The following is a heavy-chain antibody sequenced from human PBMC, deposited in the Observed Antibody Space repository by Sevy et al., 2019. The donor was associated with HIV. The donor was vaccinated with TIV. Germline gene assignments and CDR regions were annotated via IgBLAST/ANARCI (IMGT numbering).Heavy chain of an antibody. CDR3: VSDKRELQYDY. CDR1: GYTFTSYG. V-gene: IGHV1-18*01. CDR2: ISVYNGNT. J-gene: IGHJ4*02. Sequence: ASVKVSCKASGYTFTSYGISWVRHAPGQGLEWMGWISVYNGNTNYAQKLQGRVTMTTDTSTSTAYMELRSLRSDDTAVYYCVSDKRELQYDYWGQGTLVTVSS. D-gene: IGHD1-26*01.